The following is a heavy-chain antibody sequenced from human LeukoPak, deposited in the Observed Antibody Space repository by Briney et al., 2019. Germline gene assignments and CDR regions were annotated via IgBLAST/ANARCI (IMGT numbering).Heavy chain of an antibody. CDR2: IYYSGST. Sequence: TSETLSLTCTVSGGSISSYYWSWIRQPPGKGLEWIGYIYYSGSTNYNPSLKSRVTISVDTSKNQFSLKLSSVTAADTAVYYCARERDGYYFDYWGQGTLVTVSS. J-gene: IGHJ4*02. CDR1: GGSISSYY. CDR3: ARERDGYYFDY. V-gene: IGHV4-59*12. D-gene: IGHD5-24*01.